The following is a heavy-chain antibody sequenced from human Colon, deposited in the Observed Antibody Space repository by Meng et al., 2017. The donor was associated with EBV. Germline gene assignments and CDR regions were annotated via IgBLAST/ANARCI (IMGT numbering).Heavy chain of an antibody. D-gene: IGHD5-24*01. V-gene: IGHV4-4*02. CDR1: GASISSNNW. CDR2: IYHGGNT. CDR3: ARGNAYNAPSFDY. Sequence: QGELQGAGPGLVEPSGTRSLTCAVSGASISSNNWWSWVRQPPGKGLEWIGEIYHGGNTNYNPSLKSRVTISVDRSNDQFSLSLSSVTAADTAVYYCARGNAYNAPSFDYWGQGTLVTVSS. J-gene: IGHJ4*02.